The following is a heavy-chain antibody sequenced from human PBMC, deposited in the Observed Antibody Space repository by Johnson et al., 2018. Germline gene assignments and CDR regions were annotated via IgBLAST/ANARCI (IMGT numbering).Heavy chain of an antibody. CDR1: GFTFDDYA. V-gene: IGHV3-9*01. J-gene: IGHJ3*02. CDR3: ASLGRRKPDAFDI. CDR2: ISWNSGSI. Sequence: VQLVESGGGLIQPGGSLRLSCAASGFTFDDYAMHWVRQAPGKGLEWVSGISWNSGSIGYGDSVKGRFTISRDNAKNSLYLQMNSLGAEDTAVYYCASLGRRKPDAFDIWGQGTMVTVSS.